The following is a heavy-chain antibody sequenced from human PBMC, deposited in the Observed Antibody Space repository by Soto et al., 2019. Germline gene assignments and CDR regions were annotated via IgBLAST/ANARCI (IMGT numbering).Heavy chain of an antibody. J-gene: IGHJ3*02. CDR3: TTEAYDNSGSLAFDI. V-gene: IGHV4-30-4*02. D-gene: IGHD3-22*01. CDR1: GGSISSGDYY. CDR2: IYYSGST. Sequence: SDTLSLTCTVSGGSISSGDYYWSWIRQPPGKGLEWIGYIYYSGSTYYNPSLKSRVTISVDTSKNQFSLKLSSVTAADTAVYYCTTEAYDNSGSLAFDIWGPGTLVTVTS.